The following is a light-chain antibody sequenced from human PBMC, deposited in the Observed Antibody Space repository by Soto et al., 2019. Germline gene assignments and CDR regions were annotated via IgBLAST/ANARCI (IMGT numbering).Light chain of an antibody. CDR1: QSISSS. CDR2: GAS. Sequence: EIVMTQSPATLSVSPGERATLSCRASQSISSSYVAWYQQKPGQAPRLLIYGASTRATGIPARFSGSGSGTDFTLTISSLQSEDFAVYYCQQYNDWLAFGGGTKVDI. CDR3: QQYNDWLA. J-gene: IGKJ4*01. V-gene: IGKV3-15*01.